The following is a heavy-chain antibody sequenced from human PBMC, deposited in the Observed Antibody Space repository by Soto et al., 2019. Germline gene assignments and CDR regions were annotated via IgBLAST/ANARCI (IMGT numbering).Heavy chain of an antibody. V-gene: IGHV2-5*02. CDR3: ARTLLLLFGELPPQHFDY. J-gene: IGHJ4*02. Sequence: QITLKESGPTLVKPTQTLTLTCTFSGFSLSTSGVGVGWIRQPPGKALEWLALIYWDDDKRYSPSLKSRLTITKDTSKNQVVLTMTNMDPVDTATYYCARTLLLLFGELPPQHFDYWGQGTLVTVSS. CDR2: IYWDDDK. CDR1: GFSLSTSGVG. D-gene: IGHD3-10*01.